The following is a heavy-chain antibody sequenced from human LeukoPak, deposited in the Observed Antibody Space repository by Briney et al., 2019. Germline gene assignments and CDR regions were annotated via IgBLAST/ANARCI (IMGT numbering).Heavy chain of an antibody. V-gene: IGHV4-34*01. J-gene: IGHJ4*02. Sequence: SETLSLTCAVYGGSFSGYYWRWIRQPPGKGLEWIGEINHSGSTNYNPSLKSRVTISVDTSKNQFSLKLSSVTAADTAVYYCARAEPWIHQQFDYWGQGTLVTVSS. CDR2: INHSGST. CDR3: ARAEPWIHQQFDY. CDR1: GGSFSGYY. D-gene: IGHD5-12*01.